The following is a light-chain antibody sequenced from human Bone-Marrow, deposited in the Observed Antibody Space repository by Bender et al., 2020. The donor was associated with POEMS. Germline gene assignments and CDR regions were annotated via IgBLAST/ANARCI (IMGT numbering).Light chain of an antibody. CDR3: QTWGTGIQV. Sequence: QLVLTQSPSASASLGASVKLTCTLSSGHSSYAIAWHQQQPEKGPRYLMKLNSDGSHSTGDGIPHRFSGSSSVDERYLTISCLPSEDEADYYCQTWGTGIQVFGGGTKLTVL. CDR1: SGHSSYA. V-gene: IGLV4-69*01. J-gene: IGLJ3*02. CDR2: LNSDGSH.